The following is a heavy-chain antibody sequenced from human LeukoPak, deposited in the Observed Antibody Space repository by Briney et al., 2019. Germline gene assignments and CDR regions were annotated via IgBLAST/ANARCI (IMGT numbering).Heavy chain of an antibody. CDR1: GGTFSSYA. D-gene: IGHD1-26*01. CDR3: ARALVGATTYYYYYDMDV. CDR2: IIPIFGTA. Sequence: SVKVSCKASGGTFSSYAISWVRQAPGQGLEWMGRIIPIFGTANYAQKFQGRVTITTDESTSTAYMELSSLRSEDTAVYYCARALVGATTYYYYYDMDVWGKGTTVTVSS. V-gene: IGHV1-69*05. J-gene: IGHJ6*03.